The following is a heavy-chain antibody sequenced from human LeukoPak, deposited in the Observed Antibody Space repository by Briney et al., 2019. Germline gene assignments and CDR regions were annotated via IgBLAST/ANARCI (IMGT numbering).Heavy chain of an antibody. Sequence: SGPTLVNPTQTLTLTCTFSGFSLSTSGVGVGWIRQPPGKALEWLALIYWDDDKRYSPSLKSRLTITKDTSKNQVGLTMTNMDAVDTSTYYGPLYRRLGYCSGGSGYSDFDYWGQGTLVNVSS. CDR2: IYWDDDK. V-gene: IGHV2-5*02. CDR1: GFSLSTSGVG. CDR3: PLYRRLGYCSGGSGYSDFDY. D-gene: IGHD2-15*01. J-gene: IGHJ4*01.